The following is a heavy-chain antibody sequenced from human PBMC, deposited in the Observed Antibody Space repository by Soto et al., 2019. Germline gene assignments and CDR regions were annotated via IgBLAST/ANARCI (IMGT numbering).Heavy chain of an antibody. V-gene: IGHV1-69*13. D-gene: IGHD3-3*01. CDR3: ASRITIFGVVPYGMDV. J-gene: IGHJ6*02. CDR1: GGTFSSYA. CDR2: IIPIFGTA. Sequence: SVKVSCKASGGTFSSYAISWVRQAPGQGLEWMGGIIPIFGTANYAQKFQGRVTITADESTSTAYMEPSSLRSEDTAVYYCASRITIFGVVPYGMDVWGQGTTVTVSS.